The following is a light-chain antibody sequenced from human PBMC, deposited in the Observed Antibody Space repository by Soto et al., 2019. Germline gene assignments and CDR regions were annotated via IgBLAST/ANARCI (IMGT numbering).Light chain of an antibody. J-gene: IGKJ4*01. Sequence: DIVMTQSPLSLPVTPGEPASISCRSSQSLLHSDGYNYLDWFVQRPGQSPQLLIYLGSSRASGVPDRFSGSGSGTEFTMKISRVEAEEVGVYYCMQALQTPLTFGGGTKVDIK. CDR1: QSLLHSDGYNY. CDR2: LGS. CDR3: MQALQTPLT. V-gene: IGKV2-28*01.